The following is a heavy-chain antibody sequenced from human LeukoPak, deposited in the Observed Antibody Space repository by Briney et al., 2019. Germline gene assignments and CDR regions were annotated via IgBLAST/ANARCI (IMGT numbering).Heavy chain of an antibody. V-gene: IGHV3-21*01. CDR3: ARSSSSFFWGFDY. CDR1: GFTFSSYS. D-gene: IGHD6-13*01. Sequence: PGGSLRLSCAASGFTFSSYSMNWVRQAPGKGLEWVSSISSSSSYIYYADSVKGRFTISRDNAKNSLYLQMNSLRAEDTAVYYCARSSSSFFWGFDYWGQGTLVTVSS. CDR2: ISSSSSYI. J-gene: IGHJ4*02.